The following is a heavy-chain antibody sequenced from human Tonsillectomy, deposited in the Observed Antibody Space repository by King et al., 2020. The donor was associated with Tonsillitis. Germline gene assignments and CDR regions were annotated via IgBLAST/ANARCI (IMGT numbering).Heavy chain of an antibody. CDR3: ARDLMGATAGFDY. V-gene: IGHV3-53*01. D-gene: IGHD1-26*01. J-gene: IGHJ4*02. CDR2: IYSGGST. CDR1: GFTVSSNS. Sequence: VQLVESGGGLIQPGGSLRLSCAASGFTVSSNSMNRVRQAPGKGLGWVPVIYSGGSTYYAASVRGRFTISRDNSKNTLYLQMNSLRAEDTAVYYCARDLMGATAGFDYWGQGTLVTVSS.